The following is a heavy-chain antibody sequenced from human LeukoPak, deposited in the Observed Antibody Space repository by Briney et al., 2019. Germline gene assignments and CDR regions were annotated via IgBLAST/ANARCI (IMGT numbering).Heavy chain of an antibody. V-gene: IGHV1-3*01. D-gene: IGHD6-19*01. J-gene: IGHJ6*02. CDR2: INAGNGNT. Sequence: ASVKVSCKASGYTFTTYPMHWVRQAPGQRLEWMGWINAGNGNTKYSQKFQGRVTITRDTSASTAYMELSSLRSEDTAVYYCARDTVADYYGMDVWGQGTTVTVSS. CDR3: ARDTVADYYGMDV. CDR1: GYTFTTYP.